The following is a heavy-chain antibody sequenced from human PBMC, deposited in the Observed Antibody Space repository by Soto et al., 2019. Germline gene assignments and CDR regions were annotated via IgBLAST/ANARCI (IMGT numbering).Heavy chain of an antibody. V-gene: IGHV4-31*03. Sequence: SETLSLTCTVSGGSISSGGYYWSWIRQHPGKGLEWIGYTYYSGSTYYNPSLKSRVTISVDTSKNQFSLKLSSVTAADTAVYYCARDNGGLLWFGEPNWFDPWGQGTLVTVSS. D-gene: IGHD3-10*01. CDR3: ARDNGGLLWFGEPNWFDP. CDR2: TYYSGST. CDR1: GGSISSGGYY. J-gene: IGHJ5*02.